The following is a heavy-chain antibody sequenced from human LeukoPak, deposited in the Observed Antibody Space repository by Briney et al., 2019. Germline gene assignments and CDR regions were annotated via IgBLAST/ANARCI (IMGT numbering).Heavy chain of an antibody. D-gene: IGHD3-22*01. CDR3: ARAAYDSGSYIVNHDY. V-gene: IGHV3-53*01. CDR1: GFTVSSSY. CDR2: LFRDDTT. J-gene: IGHJ4*02. Sequence: GGSLRLSCAASGFTVSSSYMSWVRQAPGKGLEWVSVLFRDDTTYYADSVKGRFTISRDSSKNTLYLQMSSLRGEDTAVYYCARAAYDSGSYIVNHDYWGQGALVTVSS.